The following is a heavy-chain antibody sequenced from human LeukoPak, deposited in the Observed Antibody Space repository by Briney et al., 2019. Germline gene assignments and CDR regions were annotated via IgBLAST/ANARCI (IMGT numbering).Heavy chain of an antibody. J-gene: IGHJ4*02. V-gene: IGHV1-2*02. CDR1: GYTFTSYG. D-gene: IGHD1-26*01. CDR3: AREWDSGSYGWFRY. Sequence: ASVKVSCKASGYTFTSYGISWVRQAPGQGLEWMGWINPNSGGTNYVQKFQGRVTMTRDTSISTAYMELSRLRSDDTAVYYCAREWDSGSYGWFRYWGQGTLVTVSS. CDR2: INPNSGGT.